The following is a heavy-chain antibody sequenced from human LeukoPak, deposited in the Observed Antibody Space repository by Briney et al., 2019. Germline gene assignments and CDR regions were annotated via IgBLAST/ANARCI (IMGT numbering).Heavy chain of an antibody. D-gene: IGHD6-19*01. CDR1: GGSISSGSYY. CDR3: ARVAFSSGWYPIFDY. CDR2: IYTSGST. Sequence: RPSETLSLTCTVSGGSISSGSYYWSWIRQPAGKGLEWIGRIYTSGSTNYNPSLKSRVTMSVDTSKNQFSLKLSSVTAADTAVYYCARVAFSSGWYPIFDYWGQGTLVTVSS. J-gene: IGHJ4*02. V-gene: IGHV4-61*02.